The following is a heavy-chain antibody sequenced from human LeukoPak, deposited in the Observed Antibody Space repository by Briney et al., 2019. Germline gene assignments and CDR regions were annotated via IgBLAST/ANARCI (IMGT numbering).Heavy chain of an antibody. D-gene: IGHD3-22*01. Sequence: SETLSLTCTVSGASISRGTYYWSWIWQPAGKGLEWIGRIYTTGRTNYNPSLKSRVTISVDTSRNQFSLKLSSVTAADTAMYYCARAIDSSGYQYKGFDPWGQGTLVTVSS. CDR3: ARAIDSSGYQYKGFDP. J-gene: IGHJ5*02. V-gene: IGHV4-61*02. CDR2: IYTTGRT. CDR1: GASISRGTYY.